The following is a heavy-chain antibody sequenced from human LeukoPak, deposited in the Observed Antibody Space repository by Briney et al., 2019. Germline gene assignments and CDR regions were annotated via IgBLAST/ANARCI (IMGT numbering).Heavy chain of an antibody. CDR2: IHPGDSDT. D-gene: IGHD2-15*01. Sequence: GESLKISCKGSGYSFTSYWIGWVRQMPGKGLEWMGIIHPGDSDTRYSPSFQGQVTISADKSISTAYLQWSSLKASDTAMYYCARPRNLGYCSGGSCYSKVDYFDYWGQGTLVTVSS. V-gene: IGHV5-51*01. CDR1: GYSFTSYW. J-gene: IGHJ4*02. CDR3: ARPRNLGYCSGGSCYSKVDYFDY.